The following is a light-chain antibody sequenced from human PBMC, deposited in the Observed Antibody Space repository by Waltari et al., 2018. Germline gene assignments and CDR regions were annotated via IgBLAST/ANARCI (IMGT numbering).Light chain of an antibody. V-gene: IGLV3-19*01. CDR2: GNN. CDR3: TSRDNYGYV. Sequence: SSELTQDPAVSVALGQTVRITCQGDSLRDYYATWYQQKPGHAPLLVIYGNNKRPSAIPDRFSGSSSGDTASLTITGAQAEDEADYYCTSRDNYGYVFATGTTVTVL. J-gene: IGLJ1*01. CDR1: SLRDYY.